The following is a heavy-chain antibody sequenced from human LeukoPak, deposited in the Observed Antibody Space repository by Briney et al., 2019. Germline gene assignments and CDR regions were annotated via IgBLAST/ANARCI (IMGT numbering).Heavy chain of an antibody. V-gene: IGHV1-18*01. CDR3: AREHYDFWSGLHLYYYYGMDV. D-gene: IGHD3-3*01. CDR1: GYTFTSYG. Sequence: ASVKVSCKASGYTFTSYGISGVRQAPGQGLEWMGWISAYNGNTNYAQKLQGRVTMTTDTSTSTAYMELRSLRSDDTAVYYCAREHYDFWSGLHLYYYYGMDVWGQGTTVTVSS. J-gene: IGHJ6*02. CDR2: ISAYNGNT.